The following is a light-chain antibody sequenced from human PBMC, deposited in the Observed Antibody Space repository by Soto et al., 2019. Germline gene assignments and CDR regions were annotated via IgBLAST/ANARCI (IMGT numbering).Light chain of an antibody. CDR3: QQYYSYPWT. CDR1: QNIRQR. J-gene: IGKJ1*01. V-gene: IGKV1-5*03. Sequence: DIQMTQSPSTLSASIGDRVTLTCRASQNIRQRLAWYQQKPGKTPKLLIYETSTLESGVPSRVSGSGFGTEFTLTISSLQPDDFATYYCQQYYSYPWTFGQGTKVEF. CDR2: ETS.